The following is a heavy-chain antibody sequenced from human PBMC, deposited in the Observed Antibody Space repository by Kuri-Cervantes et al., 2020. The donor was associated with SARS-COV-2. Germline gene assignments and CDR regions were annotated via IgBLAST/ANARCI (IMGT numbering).Heavy chain of an antibody. D-gene: IGHD2-2*01. J-gene: IGHJ6*03. CDR2: IYYSGST. CDR3: ARDSLDCSSTSCYYYYMDV. Sequence: SETLSLTCTVPGGSISSSSYYWGWIRQPPGKGLEWIGSIYYSGSTYYNPSLKSRVTISVDTSKNQFSLKLSSVTAADTAVYYCARDSLDCSSTSCYYYYMDVWGKGTTVTVSS. CDR1: GGSISSSSYY. V-gene: IGHV4-39*07.